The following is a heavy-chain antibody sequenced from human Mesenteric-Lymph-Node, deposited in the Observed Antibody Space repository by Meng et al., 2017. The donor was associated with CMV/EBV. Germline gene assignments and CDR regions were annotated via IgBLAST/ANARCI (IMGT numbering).Heavy chain of an antibody. CDR1: GGSISSGDYY. Sequence: SETLSLTCTVSGGSISSGDYYWNWIRQPPGKGLEWIGYIYYGGSTYYNPSLKSRVTISLDTSKNQFSLKLSSVTAADTAVYYCAREGVPAAQRGYYYYYGMDVWGQGTTVTVSS. J-gene: IGHJ6*02. CDR2: IYYGGST. V-gene: IGHV4-30-4*08. CDR3: AREGVPAAQRGYYYYYGMDV. D-gene: IGHD2-2*01.